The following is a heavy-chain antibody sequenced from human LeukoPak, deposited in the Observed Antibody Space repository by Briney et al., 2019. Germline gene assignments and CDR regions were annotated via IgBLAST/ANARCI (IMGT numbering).Heavy chain of an antibody. V-gene: IGHV1-69*13. CDR3: AREWGHDSSGYYYAY. D-gene: IGHD3-22*01. CDR1: GYTFTSYG. J-gene: IGHJ4*02. CDR2: IIPIFGTA. Sequence: SVKVSCKASGYTFTSYGISWVRQAPGQGLEWMGGIIPIFGTANFAQKFQGRVSITADESTSTVYMELSSLRSEDTAVYYCAREWGHDSSGYYYAYWGQGTLVTVSS.